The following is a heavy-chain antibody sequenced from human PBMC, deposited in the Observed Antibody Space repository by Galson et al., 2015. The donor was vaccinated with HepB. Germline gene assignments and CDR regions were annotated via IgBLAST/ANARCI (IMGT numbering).Heavy chain of an antibody. CDR2: IDSGGST. V-gene: IGHV3-53*01. CDR3: ARVVIATLHFDH. Sequence: SLRLSCAVSGFSVSSNSMTWVRQAAGKGLEWVSVIDSGGSTYYPDSLKGRFTMSRDNADNTLYLQMNSLRADDTAVYYCARVVIATLHFDHWGQGTLVTVSS. CDR1: GFSVSSNS. D-gene: IGHD2-21*01. J-gene: IGHJ4*02.